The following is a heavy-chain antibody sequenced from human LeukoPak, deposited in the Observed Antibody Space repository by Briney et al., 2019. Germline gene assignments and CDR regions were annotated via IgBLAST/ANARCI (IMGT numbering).Heavy chain of an antibody. J-gene: IGHJ6*02. CDR1: GNTFTLYY. CDR3: ARGLYGDYAHYYYYGMDV. V-gene: IGHV1-46*01. CDR2: INPSDGAT. D-gene: IGHD4-17*01. Sequence: ASVKVSCKASGNTFTLYYIHWVRQAPGQGLQWMGMINPSDGATTCAQRFQGRVTMTRDMSTTTVYMDLRSLRSEDTAVYFCARGLYGDYAHYYYYGMDVWGQGTTVTVSS.